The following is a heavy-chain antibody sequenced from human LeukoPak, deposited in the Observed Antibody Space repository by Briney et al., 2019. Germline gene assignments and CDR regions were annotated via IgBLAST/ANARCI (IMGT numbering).Heavy chain of an antibody. CDR1: GYTFTGYY. Sequence: ASVKVSCKASGYTFTGYYMHWVRQAPGQGLEWMGWINPNSGGTNYAQKFQGRVTMTRDTSISTAYMELSRLRSGDTAVYYCARDPLLSGWYYFDYWGQGTLVTVSS. J-gene: IGHJ4*02. CDR3: ARDPLLSGWYYFDY. D-gene: IGHD6-19*01. V-gene: IGHV1-2*02. CDR2: INPNSGGT.